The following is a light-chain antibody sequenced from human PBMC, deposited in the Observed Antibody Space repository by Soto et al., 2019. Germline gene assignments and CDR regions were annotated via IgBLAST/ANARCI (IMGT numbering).Light chain of an antibody. CDR1: SSDVGGYNY. V-gene: IGLV2-14*01. Sequence: ALTQPASVSGSPGQSIPISCTGTSSDVGGYNYVSWYQQHPGKAPKLMIYDVSHRPSGVSNRFSGSKSGNTASLTISGLQAEDEADYYCSSYTSSSTYVFGTGTKLTVL. CDR3: SSYTSSSTYV. J-gene: IGLJ1*01. CDR2: DVS.